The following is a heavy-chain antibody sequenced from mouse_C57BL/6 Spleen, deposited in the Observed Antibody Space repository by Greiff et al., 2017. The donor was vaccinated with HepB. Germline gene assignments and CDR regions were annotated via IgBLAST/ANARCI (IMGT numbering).Heavy chain of an antibody. CDR1: GYAFSSSW. CDR3: ARKGADNFDY. D-gene: IGHD3-2*01. Sequence: QVQLQQSGPELVKPGASVKISCKASGYAFSSSWMNWVKQRPGKGLEWIGRIYPGDGDTNYNGKFKGKATLTADKSSSTAYMQLSSLTSEDSAVYFCARKGADNFDYWGQGTTLTVSS. J-gene: IGHJ2*01. CDR2: IYPGDGDT. V-gene: IGHV1-82*01.